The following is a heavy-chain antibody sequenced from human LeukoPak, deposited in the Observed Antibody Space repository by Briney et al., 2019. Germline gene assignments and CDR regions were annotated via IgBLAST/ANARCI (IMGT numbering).Heavy chain of an antibody. CDR1: GYTFTGSY. Sequence: ASVKVSCKASGYTFTGSYIHWVRQAPGQGLEWMGWINPNGGDTPYVQKFQGRVTMTRDTSISTAYMELIRLRSDDAAVYYCARDTSVNTFDYWGQGTLVTVSS. V-gene: IGHV1-2*02. D-gene: IGHD2/OR15-2a*01. CDR3: ARDTSVNTFDY. CDR2: INPNGGDT. J-gene: IGHJ4*02.